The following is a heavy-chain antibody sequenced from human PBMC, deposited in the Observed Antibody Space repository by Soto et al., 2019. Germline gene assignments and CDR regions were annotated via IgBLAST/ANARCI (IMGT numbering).Heavy chain of an antibody. CDR3: ARGRLRLGELSGWFDP. J-gene: IGHJ5*02. CDR1: GGSFSGYY. D-gene: IGHD3-16*02. V-gene: IGHV4-34*01. CDR2: INHSGST. Sequence: ASETLSLTCAVYGGSFSGYYWSWIRQPPGKGLEWIGEINHSGSTNYNPSLKSRVTISVDTSKNQFSLKLSSVTAADTAVYYCARGRLRLGELSGWFDPWGQGTLVTVSS.